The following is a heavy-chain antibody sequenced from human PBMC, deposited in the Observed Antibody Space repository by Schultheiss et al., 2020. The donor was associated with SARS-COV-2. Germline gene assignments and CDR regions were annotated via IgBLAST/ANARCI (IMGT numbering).Heavy chain of an antibody. V-gene: IGHV3-49*03. CDR2: IRSKAYGGTT. Sequence: GSLRLSCTASGFTFGDYAMSWFRQAPGKGLEWVGFIRSKAYGGTTEYAASVKGRFTISRDDSKNTLYLQMNSLKTEDTAVYYCTTVNWFDPWGQGTLVTVSS. J-gene: IGHJ5*02. CDR1: GFTFGDYA. D-gene: IGHD4-17*01. CDR3: TTVNWFDP.